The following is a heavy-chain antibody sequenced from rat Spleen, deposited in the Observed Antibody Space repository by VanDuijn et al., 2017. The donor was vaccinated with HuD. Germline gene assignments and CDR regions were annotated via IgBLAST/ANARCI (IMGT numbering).Heavy chain of an antibody. CDR3: ARHGGYYSVRVMDA. CDR2: ITTSGDNT. D-gene: IGHD1-1*01. CDR1: GFTFSNYY. J-gene: IGHJ4*01. V-gene: IGHV5-25*01. Sequence: EVQLVESGGGLVQPGRSMKLSCAASGFTFSNYYMAWVRQAPTKGLEWVASITTSGDNTYYRDSVKGRFTISRDNTKTTLYLQMDSLRSEDTATYYCARHGGYYSVRVMDAWGQGASVTVSS.